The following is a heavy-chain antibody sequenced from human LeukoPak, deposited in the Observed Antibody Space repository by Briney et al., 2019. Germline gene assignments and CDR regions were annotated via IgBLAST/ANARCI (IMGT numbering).Heavy chain of an antibody. CDR2: ISYDGSNK. D-gene: IGHD3-10*01. Sequence: GGSLRLSCAASGFSFSSYGMHWVRQAPGKGLEWVAVISYDGSNKYYTDSVKGRFSISRDNSKNTLYLQMNSLRAEDTAVYYCAKGFLMVRGVSSHFDYWGQGTLVTVSS. J-gene: IGHJ4*02. CDR1: GFSFSSYG. V-gene: IGHV3-30*18. CDR3: AKGFLMVRGVSSHFDY.